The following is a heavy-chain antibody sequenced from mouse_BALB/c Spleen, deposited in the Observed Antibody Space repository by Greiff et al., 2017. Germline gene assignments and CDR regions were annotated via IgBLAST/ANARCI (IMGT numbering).Heavy chain of an antibody. CDR1: GFTFSSYT. CDR3: ARDYYGSRTWFAY. J-gene: IGHJ3*01. CDR2: ISSGGGNT. D-gene: IGHD1-1*01. V-gene: IGHV5-9*03. Sequence: EVMLVESGGGLVKPGGSLKLSCAASGFTFSSYTMSWVRQTPEKRLEWVATISSGGGNTYYPDSVKGRFTISRDNAKNNLYLQMSSLRSEDTALYYCARDYYGSRTWFAYWGQGTLVTVSA.